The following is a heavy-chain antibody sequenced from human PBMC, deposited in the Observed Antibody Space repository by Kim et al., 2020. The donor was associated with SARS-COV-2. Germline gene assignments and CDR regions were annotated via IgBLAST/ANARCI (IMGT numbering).Heavy chain of an antibody. Sequence: ASVKVSCKASGYTFTGYYMHWVRQAPGQGLDWMGWINLDNGGKNHAQKFQGRVTLTRDTSISTAYMELSSLRSDDTAVYYCATKRVGGSPFDYWGQGTLVTVSS. CDR3: ATKRVGGSPFDY. V-gene: IGHV1-2*02. CDR2: INLDNGGK. J-gene: IGHJ4*02. D-gene: IGHD1-26*01. CDR1: GYTFTGYY.